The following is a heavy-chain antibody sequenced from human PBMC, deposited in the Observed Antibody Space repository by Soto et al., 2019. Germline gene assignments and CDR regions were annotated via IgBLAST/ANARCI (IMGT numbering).Heavy chain of an antibody. Sequence: SETLSLTCTVSGGSISSGGYYWSWIRQHPGKGLEWIGYIYYSGSTYYNPSLKSRVTISVDTSKNQFSLELSSVTAADTAVYYCARVAGRDAFDIWGQGTMVTVSS. CDR2: IYYSGST. CDR1: GGSISSGGYY. V-gene: IGHV4-31*03. J-gene: IGHJ3*02. CDR3: ARVAGRDAFDI.